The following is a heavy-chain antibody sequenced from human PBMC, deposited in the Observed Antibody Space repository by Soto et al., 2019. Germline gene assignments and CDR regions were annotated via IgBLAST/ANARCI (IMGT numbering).Heavy chain of an antibody. CDR2: ISASGGST. Sequence: EVQLLESGGGLVQPGGSVRVSCAASGFSFSSYAMNWVRQAPGKGLEWVSAISASGGSTYYAAAVEGRFTISRDNSRNTLYLQMNSLRAEDTAKYYCAKDRGGRAIFGVLIIDGMDVWGQGTTVTVSS. CDR1: GFSFSSYA. V-gene: IGHV3-23*01. D-gene: IGHD3-3*01. CDR3: AKDRGGRAIFGVLIIDGMDV. J-gene: IGHJ6*02.